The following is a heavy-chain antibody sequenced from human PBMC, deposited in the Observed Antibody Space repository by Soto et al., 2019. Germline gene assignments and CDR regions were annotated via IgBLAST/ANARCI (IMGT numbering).Heavy chain of an antibody. Sequence: QVHLVQSGAEVKKPGASVKVSCKGSGYAFTTYGITWVRQAPGQGLEWMGWISAHHGNTNYAQKPQGRVTVTRDPSTSTAYMELRSLSSDDTAVYYCARGRYGDYWGQGALVTVSS. CDR1: GYAFTTYG. D-gene: IGHD1-1*01. CDR2: ISAHHGNT. V-gene: IGHV1-18*01. CDR3: ARGRYGDY. J-gene: IGHJ4*02.